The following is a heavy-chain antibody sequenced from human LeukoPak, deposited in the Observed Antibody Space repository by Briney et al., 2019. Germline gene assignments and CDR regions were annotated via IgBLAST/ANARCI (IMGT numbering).Heavy chain of an antibody. J-gene: IGHJ4*02. D-gene: IGHD2-15*01. Sequence: SETLSLTCTVSGGSISSSSYYWGWIRQPPGKGLEWIGSIYYSGSTYYNPSLKSRVTISVDTSKNQFSLKLSSVTAADTAVYYCARARCSGGSCYYFDYWGQGTLVTVPS. CDR1: GGSISSSSYY. CDR3: ARARCSGGSCYYFDY. CDR2: IYYSGST. V-gene: IGHV4-39*07.